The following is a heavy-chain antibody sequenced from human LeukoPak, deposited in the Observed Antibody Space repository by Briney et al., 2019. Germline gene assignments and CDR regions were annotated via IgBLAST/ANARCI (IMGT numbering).Heavy chain of an antibody. J-gene: IGHJ5*02. CDR3: AKSGSGWRANWFDP. Sequence: PGGSLRLSCAASGFTFSSYAMSWVRQAPGKGLEWVSAISGSGGSTYYADSVKGRFTMSRDNSKNTLYLQMNSLRAEDTAIYYCAKSGSGWRANWFDPWGQGTLVTVSS. CDR1: GFTFSSYA. CDR2: ISGSGGST. V-gene: IGHV3-23*01. D-gene: IGHD6-19*01.